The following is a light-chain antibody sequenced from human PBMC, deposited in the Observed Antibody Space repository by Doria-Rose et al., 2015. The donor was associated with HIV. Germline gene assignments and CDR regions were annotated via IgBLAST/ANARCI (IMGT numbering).Light chain of an antibody. Sequence: TQSPGTLSLSPGERATLSCRASQSVSANYLAWYQQRPAQSPKLLIYGASSRATDILDRFSGSGSGTDFTLTISRLEPEDFAVYYCHQYASSRTFGQGTKVEIK. CDR3: HQYASSRT. CDR2: GAS. V-gene: IGKV3-20*01. CDR1: QSVSANY. J-gene: IGKJ1*01.